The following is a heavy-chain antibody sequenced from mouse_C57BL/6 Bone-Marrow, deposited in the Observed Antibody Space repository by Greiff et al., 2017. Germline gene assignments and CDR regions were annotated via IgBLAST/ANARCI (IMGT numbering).Heavy chain of an antibody. CDR1: GFTFSDYG. CDR3: ARWWGLAY. J-gene: IGHJ3*01. D-gene: IGHD1-1*02. Sequence: EVQLQESGGGLVKPGGSLKLSCAASGFTFSDYGMHWVRQAPEKGLEWVAYISSGSSTIYYADTVKGRFTFSRDNAKNTLFLQMTSLRSEDTAMYYCARWWGLAYWGQGTLVTVSA. CDR2: ISSGSSTI. V-gene: IGHV5-17*01.